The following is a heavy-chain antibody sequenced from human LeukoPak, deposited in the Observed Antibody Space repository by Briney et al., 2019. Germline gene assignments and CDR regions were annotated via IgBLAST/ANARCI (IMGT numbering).Heavy chain of an antibody. CDR2: ISGSGDNT. J-gene: IGHJ4*02. V-gene: IGHV3-23*01. CDR3: AKGSYYDSSGSFYFDY. Sequence: GGSLRLSCVVSGFTFSSYAMSWVRQAPGKGLEWVSGISGSGDNTYYADSVKGRFTISRDNSKNTLYVQMNSLGTEDTAAYYCAKGSYYDSSGSFYFDYWDQGTLVTVSS. D-gene: IGHD3-22*01. CDR1: GFTFSSYA.